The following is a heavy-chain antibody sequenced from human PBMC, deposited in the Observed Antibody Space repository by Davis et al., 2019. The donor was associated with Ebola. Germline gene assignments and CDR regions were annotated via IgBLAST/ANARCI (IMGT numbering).Heavy chain of an antibody. J-gene: IGHJ4*02. CDR1: GFTFSSYG. V-gene: IGHV3-30*02. Sequence: GGSLRLSCAASGFTFSSYGMHWVRQAPGKGLEWVAFIRYDGSKKIYVDSVKGRFAISRDNSKNTLYLEMNSLRLEDTAVYYCARDSVVGEGWGLDVWGQGALVTVSS. CDR3: ARDSVVGEGWGLDV. CDR2: IRYDGSKK. D-gene: IGHD5/OR15-5a*01.